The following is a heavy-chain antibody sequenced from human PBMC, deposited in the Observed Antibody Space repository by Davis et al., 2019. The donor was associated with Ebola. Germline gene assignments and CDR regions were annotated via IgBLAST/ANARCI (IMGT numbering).Heavy chain of an antibody. Sequence: GESLKISCQGSGYNFTTYWTAWVRQVPGKGLEWMGIVYPANFDIRYSPSFKGQVIISADRSTGTAYLQWSSLKTSDSAIYYCARRASSAFFYYYGMDVWGQGTTVIVSS. V-gene: IGHV5-51*01. CDR1: GYNFTTYW. CDR3: ARRASSAFFYYYGMDV. CDR2: VYPANFDI. J-gene: IGHJ6*02. D-gene: IGHD3-10*01.